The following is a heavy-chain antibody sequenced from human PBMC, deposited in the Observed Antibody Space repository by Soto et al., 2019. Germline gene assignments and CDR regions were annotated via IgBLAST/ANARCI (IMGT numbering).Heavy chain of an antibody. CDR2: ISAYAGHT. CDR1: GYNFSSYG. Sequence: QLQLVQSGAEVKKPGASVKVSCKASGYNFSSYGINWVRQAPGQGLEWMGWISAYAGHTKSAENLQGRVTITTDTSTSTAYMDLRSLRSDDTAVYYCARDRVTTTGAFDMWGQGTMVTVSS. J-gene: IGHJ3*02. CDR3: ARDRVTTTGAFDM. D-gene: IGHD4-17*01. V-gene: IGHV1-18*01.